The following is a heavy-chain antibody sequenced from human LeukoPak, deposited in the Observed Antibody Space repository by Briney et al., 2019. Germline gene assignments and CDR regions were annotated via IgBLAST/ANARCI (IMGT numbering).Heavy chain of an antibody. V-gene: IGHV3-30*18. CDR2: ISYDGSNK. Sequence: GGSLRLSCAASGFTFSSYGMHWVRQAPGKGLEWVAVISYDGSNKYHADSVKGRFTISRDNSKNTLYLQMNSLRAEDTAVYYCAKGLDLGAFDIWGQGTMVTVSS. J-gene: IGHJ3*02. D-gene: IGHD7-27*01. CDR1: GFTFSSYG. CDR3: AKGLDLGAFDI.